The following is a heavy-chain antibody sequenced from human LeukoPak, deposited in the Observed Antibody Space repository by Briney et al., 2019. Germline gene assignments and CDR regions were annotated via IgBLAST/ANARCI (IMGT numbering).Heavy chain of an antibody. J-gene: IGHJ4*02. D-gene: IGHD2-2*02. CDR3: TRQGEKEYCSSTSCYTGTFDY. Sequence: GGSLRLSCAASGFTFSGSAMHWVRQASGKGLEWVGRIRSKANRYATAYAASVKGRFTISRDDSKNTAYLQMNSLKTEDTAVYSCTRQGEKEYCSSTSCYTGTFDYWGQGTLVTVSS. CDR1: GFTFSGSA. CDR2: IRSKANRYAT. V-gene: IGHV3-73*01.